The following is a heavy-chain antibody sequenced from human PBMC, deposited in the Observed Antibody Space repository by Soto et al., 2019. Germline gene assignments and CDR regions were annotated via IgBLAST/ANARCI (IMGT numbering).Heavy chain of an antibody. D-gene: IGHD3-10*01. Sequence: ASVKVSCKASGFSFTGYYIHWLRQAPGQGLEWMGWINAHSGGTEYAQKFQGRVTLTRDTSIATAYLTLTSLTSDDTALYYCAKDLTRKLYYWLDPWGQGPHVAVSS. CDR1: GFSFTGYY. CDR2: INAHSGGT. V-gene: IGHV1-2*02. J-gene: IGHJ5*02. CDR3: AKDLTRKLYYWLDP.